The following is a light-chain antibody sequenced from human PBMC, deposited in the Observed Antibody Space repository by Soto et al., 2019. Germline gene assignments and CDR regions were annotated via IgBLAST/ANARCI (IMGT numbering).Light chain of an antibody. J-gene: IGKJ4*01. Sequence: EVVLTQSPDTLSLSPGERATLSCRASQSVSSSYLAWYQQKPGQAPRLLMFRTSTRATGVPARFSVSGSGTEFNLTISSLQSEDFAVYYCQQYNNWPRATFGGGTKVDIK. CDR2: RTS. CDR1: QSVSSSY. CDR3: QQYNNWPRAT. V-gene: IGKV3-15*01.